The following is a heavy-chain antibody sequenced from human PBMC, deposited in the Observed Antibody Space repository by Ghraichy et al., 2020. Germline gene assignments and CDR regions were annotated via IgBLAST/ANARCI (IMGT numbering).Heavy chain of an antibody. D-gene: IGHD3-9*01. V-gene: IGHV4-59*01. J-gene: IGHJ4*02. CDR2: IYYNGST. CDR3: AASFPYYDILTGHYTGYYFDP. CDR1: RGSISTYF. Sequence: SETLSLTCTVSRGSISTYFWSWIRQPPGKGLEWIGYIYYNGSTSYNPSLKSRVTTSVDTSKNQFSLRLSSVTAADTARYYCAASFPYYDILTGHYTGYYFDPWGPGTLVTVSS.